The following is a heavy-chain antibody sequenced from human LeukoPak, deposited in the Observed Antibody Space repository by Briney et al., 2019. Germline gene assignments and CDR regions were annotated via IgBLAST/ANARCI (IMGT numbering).Heavy chain of an antibody. D-gene: IGHD6-13*01. V-gene: IGHV3-30*18. CDR3: AKDGLAAAGSSYFDY. Sequence: PGRSLRLSCAASGFTFSSYGMHWVRQAPGKGLEWVAVISYDGSNKYYADSVKGRFTISRDNSKNTLYLQMNSLRAEDTAVYYCAKDGLAAAGSSYFDYWGQGTLVTVSS. CDR2: ISYDGSNK. J-gene: IGHJ4*02. CDR1: GFTFSSYG.